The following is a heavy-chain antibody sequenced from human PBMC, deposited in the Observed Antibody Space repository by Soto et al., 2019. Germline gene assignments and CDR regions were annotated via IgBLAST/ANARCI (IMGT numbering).Heavy chain of an antibody. CDR2: IYPGDPDT. V-gene: IGHV5-51*01. CDR1: GYSFTSYW. Sequence: PGESLKISCKGSGYSFTSYWIGWVRQMPGKGLEWMGIIYPGDPDTRYSPSFQGQVTISADKSISTAYLQWSSLKASDTAMYYCARRGLGPLGDYYYGMDVWGQGTTVTVSS. J-gene: IGHJ6*02. D-gene: IGHD3-16*01. CDR3: ARRGLGPLGDYYYGMDV.